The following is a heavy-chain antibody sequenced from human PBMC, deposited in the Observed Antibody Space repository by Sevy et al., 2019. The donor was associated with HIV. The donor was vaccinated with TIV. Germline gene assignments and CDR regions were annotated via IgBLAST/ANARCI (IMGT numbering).Heavy chain of an antibody. CDR1: GYTLTELS. V-gene: IGHV1-24*01. J-gene: IGHJ4*02. CDR3: ATDLGTGSYYHY. D-gene: IGHD3-10*01. Sequence: ASVKVSCKVSGYTLTELSMHWVRQAPRKGLEWMGGFDPEDGETIYAQRFQGRVTMTEDTSTDTAYMELSSLRSEDTAVYYCATDLGTGSYYHYWGQGTLVTVSS. CDR2: FDPEDGET.